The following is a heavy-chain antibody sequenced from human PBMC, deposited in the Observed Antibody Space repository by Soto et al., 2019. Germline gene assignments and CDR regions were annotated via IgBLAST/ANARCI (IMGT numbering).Heavy chain of an antibody. CDR1: DDSINSDKYY. V-gene: IGHV4-39*01. CDR3: ARLEGLATISYYFDF. D-gene: IGHD3-9*01. CDR2: IYYRGNA. J-gene: IGHJ4*02. Sequence: QLQLQESGPGLVKPSETLSLTCSVSDDSINSDKYYWGWIRPPPGKGLEWIGSIYYRGNAYYNPSLKTRVTISLDKSRSQFSLKLNSVTAADSAVYFCARLEGLATISYYFDFWGPGALVTVSS.